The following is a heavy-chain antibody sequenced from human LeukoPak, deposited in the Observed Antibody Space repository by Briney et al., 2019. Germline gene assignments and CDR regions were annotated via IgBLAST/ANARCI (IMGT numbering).Heavy chain of an antibody. J-gene: IGHJ4*02. CDR1: GFSVSSHY. V-gene: IGHV3-53*01. Sequence: GGSLRLSRAASGFSVSSHYRGSVRQAPGKGLEWVSVIYSGGSTYYADSVKGRFTISRDNSKNTLYLQMNSLRVEDTAVSHCASTPSSGWYYFDYWGQGTLVTVSS. CDR2: IYSGGST. D-gene: IGHD6-19*01. CDR3: ASTPSSGWYYFDY.